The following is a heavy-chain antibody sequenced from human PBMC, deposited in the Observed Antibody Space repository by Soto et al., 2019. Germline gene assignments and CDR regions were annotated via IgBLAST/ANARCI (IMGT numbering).Heavy chain of an antibody. V-gene: IGHV3-48*02. CDR3: ARDPLVRIWPDPYYFDY. J-gene: IGHJ4*02. Sequence: GGSLRLSCAASRFTLSTYNMNWVRQAPGKGLEWVSYISSSSSTIYYADSVKGRFTISRDNAKNSLYLQMNSLSDEDTAVYYCARDPLVRIWPDPYYFDYWGQGTLVTVSS. CDR1: RFTLSTYN. D-gene: IGHD2-8*01. CDR2: ISSSSSTI.